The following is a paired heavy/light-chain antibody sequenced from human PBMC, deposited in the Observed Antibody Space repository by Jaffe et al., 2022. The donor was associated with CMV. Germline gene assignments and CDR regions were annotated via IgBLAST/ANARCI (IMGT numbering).Heavy chain of an antibody. Sequence: EVQLVESGGGLVKPGGSLRLSCAASGFTFSNAWMSWVRQAPGKGLEWVGRIKSKTETTDYAAPVKGRFIISRDDSKNTLYLQMNSLKIEDAAVYYCTTYNYYYMDVWGKGTTVTVSS. V-gene: IGHV3-15*01. J-gene: IGHJ6*03. CDR2: IKSKTETT. CDR1: GFTFSNAW. CDR3: TTYNYYYMDV.
Light chain of an antibody. Sequence: EIVLTQSPGTLSLSPGERATLSCGASQSVRSTYVAWYQQKPGQPPRLLIYGASSRATGIPDRFSGSGSGTDFALTISRLEPEDFAVYYCQQYGSSPITFGQGTRLEIK. CDR2: GAS. CDR1: QSVRSTY. J-gene: IGKJ5*01. CDR3: QQYGSSPIT. V-gene: IGKV3-20*01.